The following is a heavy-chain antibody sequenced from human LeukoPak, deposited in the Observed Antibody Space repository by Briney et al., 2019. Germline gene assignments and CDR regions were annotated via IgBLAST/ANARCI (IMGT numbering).Heavy chain of an antibody. CDR1: GGSISTHY. V-gene: IGHV4-59*11. CDR2: IYHSGST. J-gene: IGHJ6*02. D-gene: IGHD3-10*01. Sequence: PSETLSLTCTLSGGSISTHYWSWIRQPPGKGLEWIGYIYHSGSTNYNPSLKSRVTISVDTSKNQFSLKLSSVTAADTAVYYCARGEGGVLLWFGELSLGDYYYGMDVWGQGTTVTVSS. CDR3: ARGEGGVLLWFGELSLGDYYYGMDV.